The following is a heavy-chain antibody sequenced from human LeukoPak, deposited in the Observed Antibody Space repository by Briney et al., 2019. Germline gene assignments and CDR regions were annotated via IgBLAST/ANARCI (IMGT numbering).Heavy chain of an antibody. CDR2: ISSSSSYI. CDR1: GFTFSSYS. CDR3: ASDLGDIVVVVAATPRAGDYYYMDV. V-gene: IGHV3-21*01. Sequence: GGSLRLSCAASGFTFSSYSMNWVRQAPGKGLEWVSSISSSSSYINYADSVKGRFTISRDNAKNSLYLQMNSLRAEDTAVYYCASDLGDIVVVVAATPRAGDYYYMDVWGKGTTVTVSS. J-gene: IGHJ6*03. D-gene: IGHD2-15*01.